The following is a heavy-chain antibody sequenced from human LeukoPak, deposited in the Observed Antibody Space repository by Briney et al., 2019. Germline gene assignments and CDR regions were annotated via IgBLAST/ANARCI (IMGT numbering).Heavy chain of an antibody. J-gene: IGHJ4*02. V-gene: IGHV3-30*04. Sequence: GGSLSLSCAASGFTFSSYAMHWVRQAPGKGLEWVAVISYDGSNKYYADSVKGRFTISRDNSKNTLYLQMNSLRAEDTAVYYCARGPWDYWGQGTLVTVSS. CDR1: GFTFSSYA. CDR3: ARGPWDY. CDR2: ISYDGSNK.